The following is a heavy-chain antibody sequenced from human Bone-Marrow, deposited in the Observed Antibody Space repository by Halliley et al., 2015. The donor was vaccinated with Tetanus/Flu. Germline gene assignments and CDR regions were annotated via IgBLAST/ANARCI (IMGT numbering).Heavy chain of an antibody. J-gene: IGHJ4*02. CDR3: ARDPEGPETYFDV. V-gene: IGHV6-1*01. Sequence: LARTYYRSRWYNDYAVSAKSRITITPDTSKNQFSLQLNSVTAEDTAVYYCARDPEGPETYFDVWGQGTQVTVSS. CDR2: TYYRSRWYN.